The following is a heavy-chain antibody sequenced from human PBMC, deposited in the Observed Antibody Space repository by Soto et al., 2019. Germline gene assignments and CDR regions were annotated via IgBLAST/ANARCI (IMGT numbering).Heavy chain of an antibody. Sequence: SVKFSCKASGYTFTGYFMHWVRQAPGQGLEWMGWINPNSGATKYAQKFQGRVTLSRDTSISTAYMELSGLRSDDTAVYYCARGGGTILAPLPWGQGTLVTVSS. V-gene: IGHV1-2*02. CDR2: INPNSGAT. J-gene: IGHJ5*02. CDR3: ARGGGTILAPLP. D-gene: IGHD3-3*01. CDR1: GYTFTGYF.